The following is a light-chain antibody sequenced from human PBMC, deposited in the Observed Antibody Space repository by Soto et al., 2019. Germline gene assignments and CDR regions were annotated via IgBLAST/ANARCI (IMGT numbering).Light chain of an antibody. CDR1: QSVTGSY. CDR2: GAS. Sequence: EIVLTQSPGTLSLSPGERATLSCRASQSVTGSYLAWYQQQPDQAPRLLIYGASSRASGIPNRFSGSWTGRGFALAITRLEPNDFAVYYCHQYCSSPPITFGPGTKVDIK. V-gene: IGKV3-20*01. J-gene: IGKJ3*01. CDR3: HQYCSSPPIT.